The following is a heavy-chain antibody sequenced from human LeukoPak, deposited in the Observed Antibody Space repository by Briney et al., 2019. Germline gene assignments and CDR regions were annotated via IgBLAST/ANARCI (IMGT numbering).Heavy chain of an antibody. Sequence: GGSLRLSCAASGFLFSSYGMHWVRQAPGKGLEWVAVISYDGIKRYNADSVKGRFTFSRDNSNKKLYLQMNSLRAEDTAVYYCARGPPELYCGGDCSHYFDYWGRGTLVTVSS. CDR3: ARGPPELYCGGDCSHYFDY. J-gene: IGHJ4*02. CDR2: ISYDGIKR. D-gene: IGHD2-21*02. V-gene: IGHV3-30*03. CDR1: GFLFSSYG.